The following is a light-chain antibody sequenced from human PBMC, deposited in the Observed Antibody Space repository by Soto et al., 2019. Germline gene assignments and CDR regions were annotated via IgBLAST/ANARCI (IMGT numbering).Light chain of an antibody. J-gene: IGLJ1*01. CDR3: CSYAGSDTFGV. CDR1: RSDVGSYNL. Sequence: QAVLTQPASVSGSPGQSITISCTGTRSDVGSYNLVSWYQQHPGKAPKLMIYEGTKRPSGVSNRFSGSKSGITASLTISGLQAEDEADYYCCSYAGSDTFGVFGSGTKVTVL. CDR2: EGT. V-gene: IGLV2-23*03.